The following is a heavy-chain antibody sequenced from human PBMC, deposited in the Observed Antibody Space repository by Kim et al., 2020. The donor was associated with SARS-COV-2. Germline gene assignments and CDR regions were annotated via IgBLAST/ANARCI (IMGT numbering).Heavy chain of an antibody. J-gene: IGHJ4*02. V-gene: IGHV3-30*04. Sequence: GGSLRLSCSASGFSFNTFSMHWVRQAPGKGPEWVALISYDGTKTHHADAVKGRFIISRDNSKNTLYLQMNSLRVDDTGVYYCGKDSGDVVYVDSWGQGTLVTVSS. CDR1: GFSFNTFS. CDR3: GKDSGDVVYVDS. CDR2: ISYDGTKT. D-gene: IGHD6-19*01.